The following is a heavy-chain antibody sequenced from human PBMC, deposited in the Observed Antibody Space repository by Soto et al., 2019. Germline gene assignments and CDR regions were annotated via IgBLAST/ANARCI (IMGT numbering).Heavy chain of an antibody. CDR3: ARDAEKQWLGDNY. V-gene: IGHV1-69*13. Sequence: SVKFSCMASGGTFSTYAISWVRQAPGQGLEWMGGIIPIFGTANYAQKFQGRVTITADESTSTAYMELSSLRSEDTAVYYCARDAEKQWLGDNYWGQGTLITVSS. CDR1: GGTFSTYA. D-gene: IGHD6-19*01. CDR2: IIPIFGTA. J-gene: IGHJ4*02.